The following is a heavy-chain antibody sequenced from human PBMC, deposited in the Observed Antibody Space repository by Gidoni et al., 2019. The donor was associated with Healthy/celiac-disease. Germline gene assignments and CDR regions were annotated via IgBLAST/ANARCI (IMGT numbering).Heavy chain of an antibody. J-gene: IGHJ4*02. CDR2: ISYDGSNK. CDR3: AKDSRFDGSGLYYFDY. CDR1: GFTFSSYG. V-gene: IGHV3-30*18. D-gene: IGHD3-3*01. Sequence: GESGGGVVQPGRSLRLSCAASGFTFSSYGMHWVRQAPGKGLEWVAVISYDGSNKYYADSVKGRFTISRDKSKNTLYLQMNSLRAEDTAVYYCAKDSRFDGSGLYYFDYWGQGTLVTVSS.